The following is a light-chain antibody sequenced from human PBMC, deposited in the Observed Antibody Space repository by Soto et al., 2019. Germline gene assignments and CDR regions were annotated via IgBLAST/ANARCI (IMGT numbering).Light chain of an antibody. CDR3: MQALQTLTIT. J-gene: IGKJ5*01. V-gene: IGKV2-28*01. Sequence: DVVMTQSPLSLPVTPGEPASISCRSSQSLLHSNGYNYLDWYLQKPGQSPQLLIFLGSYRASGVPDRFSGSGSGTDFTLRIRRVEAEDVGVYYCMQALQTLTITFGQGTRLELK. CDR2: LGS. CDR1: QSLLHSNGYNY.